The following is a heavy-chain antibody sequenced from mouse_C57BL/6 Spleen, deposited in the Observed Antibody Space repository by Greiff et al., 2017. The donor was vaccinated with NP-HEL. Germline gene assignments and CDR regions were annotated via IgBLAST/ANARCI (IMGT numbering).Heavy chain of an antibody. CDR2: INPNNGGT. J-gene: IGHJ2*01. Sequence: EVQLQQSGPELVKPGASVKMSCKASGYTFTYYNMHWVKQSHGKCLEWIGYINPNNGGTSYNQKFKGKATLTVNKSSSTAYMELRSLTSEDSAVYYCARQANWDDGDYFDYWGQGTTLTVSS. CDR1: GYTFTYYN. D-gene: IGHD4-1*01. V-gene: IGHV1-22*01. CDR3: ARQANWDDGDYFDY.